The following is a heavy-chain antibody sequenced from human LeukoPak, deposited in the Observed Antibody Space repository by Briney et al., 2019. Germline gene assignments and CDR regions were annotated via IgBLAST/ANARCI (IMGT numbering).Heavy chain of an antibody. V-gene: IGHV4-39*01. CDR1: GGSISSSSYY. Sequence: PSETLSLTCTVSGGSISSSSYYWGWIRQPPGKGLEWIGSIYYSGSIYYNPSLKSRVTISVDTSKNQFSLKLSSVTAADTAVYYCARLVRGVIIVGYFDYWGQGTLVTVSS. D-gene: IGHD3-10*02. CDR2: IYYSGSI. CDR3: ARLVRGVIIVGYFDY. J-gene: IGHJ4*02.